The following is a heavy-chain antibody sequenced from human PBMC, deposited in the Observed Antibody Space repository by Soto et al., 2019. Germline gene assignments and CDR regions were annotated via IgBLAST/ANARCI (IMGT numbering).Heavy chain of an antibody. J-gene: IGHJ5*02. CDR3: ARVRDLRGYSYGYWFDP. D-gene: IGHD5-18*01. CDR1: GGSISSYY. Sequence: SETLSLTCTVSGGSISSYYWSWIRQPPGKGLEWIGYIYYSGSTNYNPSLKSRVTISVDTSKNQFSLKLSSVTAADTAVYYCARVRDLRGYSYGYWFDPWGQGTLVTVSS. CDR2: IYYSGST. V-gene: IGHV4-59*01.